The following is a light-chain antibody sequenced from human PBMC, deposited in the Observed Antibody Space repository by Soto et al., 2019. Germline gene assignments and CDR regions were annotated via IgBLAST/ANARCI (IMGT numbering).Light chain of an antibody. CDR2: AAS. J-gene: IGKJ1*01. CDR1: QNIWRL. V-gene: IGKV1D-16*01. CDR3: QHYNSYSEA. Sequence: DIQMTQSPSSVSASVGDRVTITCRASQNIWRLLAWYQQKPGKAPNLLIYAASSLQSGVPSRFSGSGSGTDFTLTISSLQRDDFATYYCQHYNSYSEAFGQGTKVDIK.